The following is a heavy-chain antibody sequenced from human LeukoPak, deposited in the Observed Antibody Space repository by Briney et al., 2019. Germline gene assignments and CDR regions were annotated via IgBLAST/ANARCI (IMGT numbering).Heavy chain of an antibody. Sequence: TGGSLRLSCAASGFTFSDYAMSWVRQAPGKGLKWVSVISGSGGSTYNADSVKGRFTISRDNSKNTLYLQMNSLRAEDTAVYYCAKSVGSAVTANPYFDYWGQGTLVTVSS. V-gene: IGHV3-23*01. J-gene: IGHJ4*02. D-gene: IGHD4-17*01. CDR1: GFTFSDYA. CDR2: ISGSGGST. CDR3: AKSVGSAVTANPYFDY.